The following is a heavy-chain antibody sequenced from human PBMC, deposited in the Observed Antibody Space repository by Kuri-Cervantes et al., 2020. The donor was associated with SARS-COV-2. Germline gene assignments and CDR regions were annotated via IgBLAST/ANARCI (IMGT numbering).Heavy chain of an antibody. CDR1: GFTFDDYA. J-gene: IGHJ4*02. CDR3: ARDSLDWFIPLDY. Sequence: GGSLRLSCAASGFTFDDYAMHWVRQAPGKGLEWVSGISWNSGSIDYADSVKGRFTISGDNAKKSLYLQMNSLRAEDTAVYYCARDSLDWFIPLDYWGQGTLVTVSS. D-gene: IGHD3-9*01. V-gene: IGHV3-9*01. CDR2: ISWNSGSI.